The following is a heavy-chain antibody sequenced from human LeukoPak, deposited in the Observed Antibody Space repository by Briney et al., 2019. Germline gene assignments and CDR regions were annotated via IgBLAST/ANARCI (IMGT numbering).Heavy chain of an antibody. Sequence: GGSLRLSCAASEFSVGSNYMTWVRQAPGKGLEWVSSISGSGGSPYYADSVKGRFTISRDNSKNTLYLQMNSLRSEDTAVYYCAKDRWGSIASLDSWGQGTLVTVSS. CDR1: EFSVGSNY. CDR3: AKDRWGSIASLDS. J-gene: IGHJ4*02. V-gene: IGHV3-23*01. CDR2: ISGSGGSP. D-gene: IGHD6-6*01.